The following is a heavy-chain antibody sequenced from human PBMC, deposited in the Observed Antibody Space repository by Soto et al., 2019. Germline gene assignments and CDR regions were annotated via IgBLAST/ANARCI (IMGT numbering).Heavy chain of an antibody. V-gene: IGHV3-30-3*01. CDR3: AKDLHGYFDY. CDR1: GLPFSSYS. J-gene: IGHJ4*02. Sequence: PGGSLRLSCAASGLPFSSYSMHWVRQAPGKGLEWVAVITNDGSNEFYADSVEGRFTISRDNSKNTLYLQMNSLRAEDTAVYYCAKDLHGYFDYWGQGTLVTVSS. CDR2: ITNDGSNE.